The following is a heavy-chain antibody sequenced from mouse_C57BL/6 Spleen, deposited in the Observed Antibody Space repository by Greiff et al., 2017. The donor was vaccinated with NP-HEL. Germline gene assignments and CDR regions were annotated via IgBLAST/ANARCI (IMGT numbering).Heavy chain of an antibody. CDR3: ARMGIYDGYAMDY. CDR1: GFTFSDYY. CDR2: INYDGSST. J-gene: IGHJ4*01. D-gene: IGHD2-12*01. V-gene: IGHV5-16*01. Sequence: EVKLVESEGGLVQPGSSMKLSCTASGFTFSDYYMAWVRQVPEKGLEWVANINYDGSSTYYLDSLKSRFIISRDNAKNILYLQMSSLKSEDTATYYCARMGIYDGYAMDYWGQGTSVTVSS.